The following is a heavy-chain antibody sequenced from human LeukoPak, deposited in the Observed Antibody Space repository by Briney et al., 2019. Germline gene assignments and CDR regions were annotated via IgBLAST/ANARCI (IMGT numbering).Heavy chain of an antibody. Sequence: GGSLRLSCAASGFTVSSNYMSWVRQAPGKGLEWVSVIYSGGSTYYADSVKGRFAISRHNSKNTLYLQMNSLRAEDTAVYYCARGEWGYAFDIWGQGTMVTVSS. CDR2: IYSGGST. J-gene: IGHJ3*02. CDR3: ARGEWGYAFDI. D-gene: IGHD3-3*01. CDR1: GFTVSSNY. V-gene: IGHV3-53*04.